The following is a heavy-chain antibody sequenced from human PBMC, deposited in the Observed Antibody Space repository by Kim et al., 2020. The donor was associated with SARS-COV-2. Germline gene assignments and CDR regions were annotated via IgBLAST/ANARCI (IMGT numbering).Heavy chain of an antibody. Sequence: ASVKVSWKAYGYTFKSYPIHWLRQAPGQRPEWMGWVNAANDETQYSQKFQGRVTITRDTSANTAYMELRRLTTKDTAIYYCARDMDPTVYDYWGQGTLVTVSS. V-gene: IGHV1-3*01. D-gene: IGHD4-4*01. CDR1: GYTFKSYP. CDR2: VNAANDET. CDR3: ARDMDPTVYDY. J-gene: IGHJ4*02.